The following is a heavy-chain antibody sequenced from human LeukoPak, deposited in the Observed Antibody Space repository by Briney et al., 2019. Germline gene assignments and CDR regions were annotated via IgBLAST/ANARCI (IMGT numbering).Heavy chain of an antibody. CDR1: GFTFSSYA. J-gene: IGHJ4*02. CDR3: AKDLGFIVGGGY. V-gene: IGHV3-23*01. Sequence: PGGSLRLSCAASGFTFSSYAMSWVRQAPGKGLEWVSAISGSGGSTYYTDSVKGRFTISRDNSKNTLYLQMNSLRAEDTAVYYCAKDLGFIVGGGYWGQGTLVTVSS. D-gene: IGHD1-26*01. CDR2: ISGSGGST.